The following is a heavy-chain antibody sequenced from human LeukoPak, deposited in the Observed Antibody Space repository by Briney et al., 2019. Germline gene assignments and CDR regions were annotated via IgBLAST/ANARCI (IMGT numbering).Heavy chain of an antibody. V-gene: IGHV4-39*01. Sequence: PSETLPLTCTVSGVPITSTNYYWARIPQPPGKGLEWTGRRSSGRPTYNNPSLDSRTSISADTSSNQLFLRLTSVTAADTAVYFCARRNILRGYYHFDYWGHGTLVTVSS. CDR2: RSSGRPT. J-gene: IGHJ4*01. CDR1: GVPITSTNYY. D-gene: IGHD3-9*01. CDR3: ARRNILRGYYHFDY.